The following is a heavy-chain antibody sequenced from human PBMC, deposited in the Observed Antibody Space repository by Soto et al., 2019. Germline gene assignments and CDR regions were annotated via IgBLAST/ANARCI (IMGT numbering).Heavy chain of an antibody. CDR3: AKVKGLGMPPMIVVVTEPNYGY. CDR2: ISGSGGST. Sequence: GGSLRLSCAASGFTFSSYAMSWVRQAPGKGLEWVSAISGSGGSTYYADSVKGRFTISRDNSKNTLYLQMNSLRAEDTAVYYCAKVKGLGMPPMIVVVTEPNYGYWGQGTLVTVSS. CDR1: GFTFSSYA. D-gene: IGHD3-22*01. J-gene: IGHJ4*02. V-gene: IGHV3-23*01.